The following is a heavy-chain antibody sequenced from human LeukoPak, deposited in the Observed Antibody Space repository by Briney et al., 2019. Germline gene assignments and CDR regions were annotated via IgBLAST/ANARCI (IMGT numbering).Heavy chain of an antibody. J-gene: IGHJ4*02. CDR3: ARDESGVVVAATAGKLDY. CDR1: GYILTGYY. D-gene: IGHD2-15*01. CDR2: INPNSGAT. V-gene: IGHV1-2*02. Sequence: ASVKVSCKASGYILTGYYMHWVRQAPGQGLECMGWINPNSGATNYAQKFQGRVTMTRDTSISTAYMELRSLRSEDTAVYYCARDESGVVVAATAGKLDYWGQGTLVTVSS.